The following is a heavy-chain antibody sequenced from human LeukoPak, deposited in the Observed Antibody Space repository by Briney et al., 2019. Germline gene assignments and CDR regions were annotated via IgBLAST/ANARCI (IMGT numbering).Heavy chain of an antibody. Sequence: GASVKASCKASGYTFTGYYMHWVRQAPGQGLEWMGWINPNSGGTNYAQKFQGRVTMTRDTSISTAYMELSRLRSDDTAVYYCARDFWGIAAAGYFWFDPWGQGTLVTVSS. CDR1: GYTFTGYY. CDR2: INPNSGGT. J-gene: IGHJ5*02. CDR3: ARDFWGIAAAGYFWFDP. V-gene: IGHV1-2*02. D-gene: IGHD6-13*01.